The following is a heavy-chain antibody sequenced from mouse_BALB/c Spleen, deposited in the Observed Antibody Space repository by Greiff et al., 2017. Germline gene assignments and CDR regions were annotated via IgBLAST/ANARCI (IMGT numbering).Heavy chain of an antibody. CDR2: INPSSGYT. Sequence: QVQLQQSAAELARPGASVKMSCKASGYTFTSYTMHWVKQRPGQGLEWIGYINPSSGYTEYNRKFKDKTTLTADKSSSTAYMQLSSLTSEDSAVYYCARSGNWDCFDYWGQGTTLTVSS. V-gene: IGHV1-4*02. D-gene: IGHD4-1*01. CDR3: ARSGNWDCFDY. CDR1: GYTFTSYT. J-gene: IGHJ2*01.